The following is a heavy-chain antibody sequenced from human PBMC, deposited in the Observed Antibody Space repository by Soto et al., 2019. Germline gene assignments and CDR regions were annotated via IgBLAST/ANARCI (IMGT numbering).Heavy chain of an antibody. V-gene: IGHV1-2*02. J-gene: IGHJ6*02. Sequence: GASVKVSCKASGYTFTGYYMHWVRQAPGQGLEWMGWINPNSGGTNYAQKFQGRVTMTRDTSISTAYMELSRLRSDDTAVYYCARDREAVALQMDVWGQGTTVTVSS. CDR3: ARDREAVALQMDV. CDR1: GYTFTGYY. D-gene: IGHD6-19*01. CDR2: INPNSGGT.